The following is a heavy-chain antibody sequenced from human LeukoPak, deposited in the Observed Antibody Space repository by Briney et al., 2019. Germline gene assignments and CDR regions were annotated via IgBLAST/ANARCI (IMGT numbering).Heavy chain of an antibody. Sequence: SVKVSCKASGGTFSSYAISWVRQAPGQGLEWMGGIIPIFGTANYAQKFQGRVTITADESTSTAYMELSSLRSEDTAVYYCARGYCSSTSCSRANYGMDVWGKGTTVTVPS. CDR3: ARGYCSSTSCSRANYGMDV. D-gene: IGHD2-2*01. CDR1: GGTFSSYA. J-gene: IGHJ6*04. V-gene: IGHV1-69*13. CDR2: IIPIFGTA.